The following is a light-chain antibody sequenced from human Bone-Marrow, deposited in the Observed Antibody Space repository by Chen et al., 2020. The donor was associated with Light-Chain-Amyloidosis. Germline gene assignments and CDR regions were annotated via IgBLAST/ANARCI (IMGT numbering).Light chain of an antibody. Sequence: QSALTQPASVSGSPGQSITISCTGTSSDVGGYNYFSWYQQHPGTAPKLVIFDVSYRPSGISNRFSGSKSGNTASLTISGLQAEDEADYYCSSYTRSSTWLFGGGTRLTVL. CDR3: SSYTRSSTWL. CDR2: DVS. J-gene: IGLJ3*02. V-gene: IGLV2-14*03. CDR1: SSDVGGYNY.